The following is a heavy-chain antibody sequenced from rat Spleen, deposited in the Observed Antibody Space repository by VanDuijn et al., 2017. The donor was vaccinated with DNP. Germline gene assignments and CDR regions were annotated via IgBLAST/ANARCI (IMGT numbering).Heavy chain of an antibody. CDR1: GFTFSDYY. D-gene: IGHD1-2*01. V-gene: IGHV5-22*01. CDR3: AKIAAGAMDV. J-gene: IGHJ4*01. CDR2: ISNEGRRI. Sequence: EVQLVESGGGLVQPGRSLKVSCTASGFTFSDYYMAWVRQAPKKGLEWVASISNEGRRIYYGDSVKGRFTISRDDAENTLYLQMNSLTSEDTAAYFCAKIAAGAMDVWGQGTSVTVSS.